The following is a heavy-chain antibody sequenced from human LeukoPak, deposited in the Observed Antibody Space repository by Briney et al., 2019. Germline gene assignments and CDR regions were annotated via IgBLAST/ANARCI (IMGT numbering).Heavy chain of an antibody. V-gene: IGHV1-24*01. CDR3: ATNTPKGWLQSPYFDY. Sequence: ASVKVSCKVSGYTLTELSMHWVRQAPGKGLEWMGGFDPEDGETIYAQKFQGRVTMTEDTSTDTAYMELSSLRSEDTAVYYRATNTPKGWLQSPYFDYWGQGTLVTVSS. D-gene: IGHD5-24*01. CDR1: GYTLTELS. CDR2: FDPEDGET. J-gene: IGHJ4*02.